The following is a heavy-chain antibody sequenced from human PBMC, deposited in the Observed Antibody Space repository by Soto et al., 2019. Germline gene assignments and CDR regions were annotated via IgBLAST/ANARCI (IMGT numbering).Heavy chain of an antibody. CDR2: IRSGGTT. CDR3: TMWPGAALSNFEY. D-gene: IGHD2-15*01. CDR1: GFTFGDYV. Sequence: PGGSLRLSCTTSGFTFGDYVMTWVRQAPGKGLEFIGAIRSGGTTEYAASVRGRFTISRDDSKSIAYLQMNSLKTDDTAVFYCTMWPGAALSNFEYWGQGTLVTVSS. J-gene: IGHJ4*02. V-gene: IGHV3-49*04.